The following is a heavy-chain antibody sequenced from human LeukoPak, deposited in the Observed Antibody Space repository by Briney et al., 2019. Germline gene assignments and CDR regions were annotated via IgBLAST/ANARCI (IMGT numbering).Heavy chain of an antibody. CDR1: GGSISSGGYS. D-gene: IGHD3-10*01. V-gene: IGHV4-30-2*01. CDR2: IHHNGNT. CDR3: AYGSGSYYIVAY. J-gene: IGHJ4*02. Sequence: SETLSLTCAVSGGSISSGGYSWTWIRQPPGKGLEWIGYIHHNGNTYYNPSLKSRVTISVDRSKNHFSLRLTSVTAADTAVYYCAYGSGSYYIVAYWGQGTLVTVSS.